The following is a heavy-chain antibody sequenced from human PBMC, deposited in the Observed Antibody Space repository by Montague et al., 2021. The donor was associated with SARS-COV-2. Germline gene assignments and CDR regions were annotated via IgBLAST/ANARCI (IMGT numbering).Heavy chain of an antibody. CDR3: ARAPPLYIAPSGAMGV. CDR2: INHSGST. J-gene: IGHJ6*02. V-gene: IGHV4-34*01. Sequence: SETLSLTCAVYGGSFSNYYWSWIRQPPGKGLEWIGEINHSGSTNYNSSLKSRVTVSVDTSENQFSLNLSSVTAADTAVYYCARAPPLYIAPSGAMGVWGQGTTVTVSS. CDR1: GGSFSNYY. D-gene: IGHD1-14*01.